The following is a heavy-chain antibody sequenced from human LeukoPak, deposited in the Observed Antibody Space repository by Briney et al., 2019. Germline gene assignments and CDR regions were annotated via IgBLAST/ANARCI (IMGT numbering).Heavy chain of an antibody. Sequence: GASVKVSCKASGGTFSSYAISWVRQAPGQGLEWMGRIIPILGIANYAQKFQGRVTIAADKSTSTAYMELSSLRSEDTAVYYCARASRGYSYGGPFDYWGQGTLVTVSS. V-gene: IGHV1-69*04. CDR2: IIPILGIA. CDR3: ARASRGYSYGGPFDY. J-gene: IGHJ4*02. D-gene: IGHD5-18*01. CDR1: GGTFSSYA.